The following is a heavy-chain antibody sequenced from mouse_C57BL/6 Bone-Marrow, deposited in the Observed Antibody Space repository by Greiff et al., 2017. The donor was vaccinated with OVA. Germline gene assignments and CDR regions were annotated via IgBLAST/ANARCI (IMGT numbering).Heavy chain of an antibody. CDR1: GYTFTSYW. CDR2: IHPNSGST. Sequence: QVHVKQPGAELVKPGASVKLSCKASGYTFTSYWMHWVKQRPGQGLEWIGMIHPNSGSTNYNEKFKSKATLTVDKSSSTAYMQLSSLTSEDSAVYYCARWEDYYAMDYWGQGTSVTVSS. V-gene: IGHV1-64*01. D-gene: IGHD4-1*01. J-gene: IGHJ4*01. CDR3: ARWEDYYAMDY.